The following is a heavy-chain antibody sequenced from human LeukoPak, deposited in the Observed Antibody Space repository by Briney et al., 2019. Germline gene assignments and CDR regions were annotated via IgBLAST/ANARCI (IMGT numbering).Heavy chain of an antibody. CDR1: GFTFSSYA. J-gene: IGHJ3*02. D-gene: IGHD3-3*01. CDR3: ANREWLFPNDAFDI. Sequence: GGSLRLSCAASGFTFSSYAMSWVRQAPGKGLEWVSAISGRGGSTYYADSVKGRFTISRDDSKNTLYLQMNSLRAEDTAVYYCANREWLFPNDAFDIWGQGTMVAVSS. V-gene: IGHV3-23*01. CDR2: ISGRGGST.